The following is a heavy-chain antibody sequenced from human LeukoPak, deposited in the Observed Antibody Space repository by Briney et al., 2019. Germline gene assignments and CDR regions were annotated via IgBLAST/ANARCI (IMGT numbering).Heavy chain of an antibody. V-gene: IGHV3-23*01. CDR2: ISGSGGST. D-gene: IGHD6-25*01. CDR3: TCIAAARGALLRFDY. Sequence: PGGSLRLSCAASGFTFSSYWMHWVRQAPGKGLEWVSAISGSGGSTYYADSVKGRFTISRDNSKNTLYLQMNSLRAEDTAVYYCTCIAAARGALLRFDYWGQGTLVTVSS. J-gene: IGHJ4*02. CDR1: GFTFSSYW.